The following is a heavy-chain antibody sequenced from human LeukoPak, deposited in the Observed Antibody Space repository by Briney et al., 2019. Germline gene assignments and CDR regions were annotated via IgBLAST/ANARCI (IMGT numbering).Heavy chain of an antibody. CDR3: ARDPDYGGNPHTQPFDY. Sequence: EASVKVSCKASGYTFTSYAMHWVRQAPGQRLEWTGWINAGNGNTKYSQKFQGRVTITRDTSASTAYMELSSLRSEDTAVYYCARDPDYGGNPHTQPFDYWGQGTLVTVSS. J-gene: IGHJ4*02. V-gene: IGHV1-3*01. CDR1: GYTFTSYA. CDR2: INAGNGNT. D-gene: IGHD4-23*01.